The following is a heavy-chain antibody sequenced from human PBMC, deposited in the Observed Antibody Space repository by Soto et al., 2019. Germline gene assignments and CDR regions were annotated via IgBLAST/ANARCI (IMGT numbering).Heavy chain of an antibody. D-gene: IGHD6-19*01. CDR3: VREGWHSGLYQYYGLDV. CDR1: GDSVSSNSAA. J-gene: IGHJ6*02. CDR2: TYYRSKWYN. Sequence: QVQLQQSGPGLVKPSQTLSLTCAISGDSVSSNSAAWNWIRQSPSRGLEWLGRTYYRSKWYNDYAVSVKSRITITPDTSKNQFSLQLNSVTPEDTAVYRCVREGWHSGLYQYYGLDVWGQGTTVTVSS. V-gene: IGHV6-1*01.